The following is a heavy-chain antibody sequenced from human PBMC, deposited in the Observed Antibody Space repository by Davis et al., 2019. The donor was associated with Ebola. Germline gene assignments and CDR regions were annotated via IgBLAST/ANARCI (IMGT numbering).Heavy chain of an antibody. J-gene: IGHJ6*04. CDR2: ISYDGSNK. D-gene: IGHD3-9*01. CDR3: ARSEPYFDWLLSSLDV. CDR1: GFTFSSYA. V-gene: IGHV3-30-3*01. Sequence: GESLKISCAASGFTFSSYAMHWVRQAPGKGLEWVAVISYDGSNKYYADSVKGRFTISRDNSKNTLYLQMNSLRAEDTAVYYCARSEPYFDWLLSSLDVWGKGTTVTVSS.